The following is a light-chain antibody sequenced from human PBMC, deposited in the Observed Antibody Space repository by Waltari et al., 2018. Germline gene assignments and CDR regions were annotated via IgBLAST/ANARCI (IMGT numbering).Light chain of an antibody. CDR2: DAS. Sequence: DIQLTQSPSFLSASVGDRVTITCRASQGISSYLAWYQHNPGKAPKLLIYDASTLRSGVPSRFSGSGSGTEFTLTISSLQPEDFATYYCQKHDSYPLTFGGGTKVEIK. CDR3: QKHDSYPLT. CDR1: QGISSY. J-gene: IGKJ4*01. V-gene: IGKV1-9*01.